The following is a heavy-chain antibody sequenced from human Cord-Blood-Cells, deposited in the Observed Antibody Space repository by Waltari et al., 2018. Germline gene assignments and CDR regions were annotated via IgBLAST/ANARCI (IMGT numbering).Heavy chain of an antibody. CDR3: ARDHYGGNYYFDY. V-gene: IGHV1-46*01. CDR1: RYTFTSYY. D-gene: IGHD4-17*01. J-gene: IGHJ4*02. CDR2: INPSGGST. Sequence: QVQLVQSGAEVKKPGASVTVSCQASRYTFTSYYTHCVPQAPGQGLEWMGIINPSGGSTSYAQKFQGRVTMTRDTSTSTVYMERSSLRSEDTAVYYCARDHYGGNYYFDYWGQGTLVTVSS.